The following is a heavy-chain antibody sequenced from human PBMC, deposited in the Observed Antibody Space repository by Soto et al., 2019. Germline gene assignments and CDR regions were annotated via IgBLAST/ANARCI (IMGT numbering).Heavy chain of an antibody. CDR1: GFTFSSYA. CDR3: AFNRGSGSYYFDY. CDR2: ISGGGETT. Sequence: EVQLLESGGGLVQPGGSLRLSCAASGFTFSSYAMWWVRQAPGQGLECVSAISGGGETTYYSDSVKGRFTISRDNSKKTLCLQMNSLRAGDTAVDYCAFNRGSGSYYFDYWGQGTLVTVSS. D-gene: IGHD3-10*01. J-gene: IGHJ4*02. V-gene: IGHV3-23*01.